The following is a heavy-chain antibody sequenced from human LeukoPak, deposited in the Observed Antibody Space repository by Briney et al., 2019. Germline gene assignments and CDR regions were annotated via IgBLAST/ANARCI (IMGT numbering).Heavy chain of an antibody. J-gene: IGHJ6*02. CDR2: ISAYNGNT. CDR1: GYTFTSYG. V-gene: IGHV1-18*01. D-gene: IGHD3-10*01. CDR3: ARESAAGSDYYYGMDV. Sequence: ASVNVSCKASGYTFTSYGISWVRQAPGQGLEWMGWISAYNGNTNYAQKLQGRVTMTTDTSTSTAYMELRSLRSDDTAVYYCARESAAGSDYYYGMDVWGQGTTVTVSS.